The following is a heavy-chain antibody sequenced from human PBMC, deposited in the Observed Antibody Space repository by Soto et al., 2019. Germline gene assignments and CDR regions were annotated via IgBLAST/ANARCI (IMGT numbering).Heavy chain of an antibody. Sequence: GGSLRLSCAASGFTFSSYGMHWVRQAPGKGLEWVAVIWYDGSNKYYADSVKGRFTISRDNSKNTLYLQMNSLRAEDTDVYYCARGGGRYCGGDCYFDAFDIWGQGTMVTVSS. D-gene: IGHD2-21*02. CDR2: IWYDGSNK. CDR3: ARGGGRYCGGDCYFDAFDI. CDR1: GFTFSSYG. J-gene: IGHJ3*02. V-gene: IGHV3-33*01.